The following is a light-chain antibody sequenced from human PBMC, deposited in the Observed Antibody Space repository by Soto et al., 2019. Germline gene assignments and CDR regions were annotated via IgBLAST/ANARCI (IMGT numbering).Light chain of an antibody. CDR3: SSYTSSSSLYVV. J-gene: IGLJ2*01. CDR2: DVS. V-gene: IGLV2-14*01. CDR1: SSDVGAYNY. Sequence: QSALTQPASVSGSPGQSITISCTGTSSDVGAYNYVSWYQQYPGKAPKLMIHDVSNRPSGVSNRFSGSKSGNTASLTISGLQAEDEADYYCSSYTSSSSLYVVFGGGTKVTVL.